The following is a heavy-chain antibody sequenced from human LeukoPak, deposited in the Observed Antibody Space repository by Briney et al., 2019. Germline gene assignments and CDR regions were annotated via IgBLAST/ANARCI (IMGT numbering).Heavy chain of an antibody. Sequence: PGGSLRLSRAASGFTFSSYGMHWVRQAPGKGLEWVAVIWYDGSNKYYADSVKGRFTISRDNSKNTLYLQMNSLRAEDTAVYYCAKEANSGGMDVWGQGTTVTVSS. CDR1: GFTFSSYG. J-gene: IGHJ6*02. D-gene: IGHD2-21*01. V-gene: IGHV3-33*06. CDR2: IWYDGSNK. CDR3: AKEANSGGMDV.